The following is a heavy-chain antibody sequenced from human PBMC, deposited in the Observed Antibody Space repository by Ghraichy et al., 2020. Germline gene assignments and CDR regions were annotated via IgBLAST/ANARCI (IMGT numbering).Heavy chain of an antibody. J-gene: IGHJ4*02. CDR1: GFTFSSYS. Sequence: LSLTCAASGFTFSSYSMNWVRQAPGKGLEWVSYISSSSSTIYYADSVKDRFTISSDNAKNSLYLQMNSLRDEDTAVYYCARDTDYYGSGQITRPLDYCGQGTLVTVSS. CDR3: ARDTDYYGSGQITRPLDY. V-gene: IGHV3-48*02. D-gene: IGHD3-10*01. CDR2: ISSSSSTI.